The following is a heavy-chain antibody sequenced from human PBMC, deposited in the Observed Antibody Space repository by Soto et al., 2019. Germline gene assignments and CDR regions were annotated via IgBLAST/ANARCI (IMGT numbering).Heavy chain of an antibody. CDR3: ARGDSGSYYYYGMDV. D-gene: IGHD1-26*01. J-gene: IGHJ6*02. V-gene: IGHV4-31*03. CDR2: IYYSGST. CDR1: GGSISSGGYY. Sequence: SETLSLTCTVSGGSISSGGYYWSWIRQHPGKGLEWIGYIYYSGSTYYNPSLKSRVTISVDTSKNQFSLKLSSVTAADTAVYYCARGDSGSYYYYGMDVWGQGTTVTVSS.